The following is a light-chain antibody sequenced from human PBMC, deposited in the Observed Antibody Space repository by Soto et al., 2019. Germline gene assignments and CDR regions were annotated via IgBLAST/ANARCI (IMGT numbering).Light chain of an antibody. Sequence: QAVVTQPPSVSGAPGQRVTISCAGSSSDIGAGHDVHWYQQLPGTAPKLLIYGNTNRPSGVPDRFSGSKSGASASLAITGLQPEDEADYHCQSFDASLRGWVFGGGTKLTVL. V-gene: IGLV1-40*03. J-gene: IGLJ3*02. CDR3: QSFDASLRGWV. CDR1: SSDIGAGHD. CDR2: GNT.